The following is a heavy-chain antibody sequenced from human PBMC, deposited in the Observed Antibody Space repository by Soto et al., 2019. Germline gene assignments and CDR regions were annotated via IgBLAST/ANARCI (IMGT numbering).Heavy chain of an antibody. CDR3: ARIASVAYGFDF. CDR1: GGSMRSYY. D-gene: IGHD2-21*01. V-gene: IGHV4-59*01. J-gene: IGHJ4*02. CDR2: ISHTGNT. Sequence: SETLSLTCTASGGSMRSYYWSWIRQSPGKGLEWIGFISHTGNTNYNTSVKSRVTRSVDTPRNQFSLRLSSGTPADTAIYYCARIASVAYGFDFWGQGTLVTVSS.